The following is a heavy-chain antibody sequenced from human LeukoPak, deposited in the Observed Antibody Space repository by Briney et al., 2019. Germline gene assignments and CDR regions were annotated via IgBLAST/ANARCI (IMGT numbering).Heavy chain of an antibody. V-gene: IGHV3-30*02. J-gene: IGHJ4*02. CDR2: IRYDGSNK. CDR1: GFTFSSYG. D-gene: IGHD3-3*01. CDR3: AKSPWVFGVVRGLRY. Sequence: GGSLRLSCAASGFTFSSYGMHWVRQAPGKGLEWVAFIRYDGSNKYYTDSVKGRFTISRDNSKNTLYLQMNSLRAEDTAVYYCAKSPWVFGVVRGLRYWGQGTLVTVSS.